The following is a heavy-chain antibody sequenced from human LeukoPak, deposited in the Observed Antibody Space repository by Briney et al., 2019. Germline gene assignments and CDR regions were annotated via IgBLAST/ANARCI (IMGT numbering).Heavy chain of an antibody. CDR2: INPLDVAT. Sequence: ASVKVSCKASGYTFTNSHMHWVRQAPGLGLEWMGIINPLDVATSYAQKFQGRVTMTSDTSTSTVYMELGSLKSEDTAVYYCAKDGGVDPTMASLDYFDLWGQGTLVTVFS. V-gene: IGHV1-46*01. CDR1: GYTFTNSH. CDR3: AKDGGVDPTMASLDYFDL. D-gene: IGHD5-18*01. J-gene: IGHJ4*02.